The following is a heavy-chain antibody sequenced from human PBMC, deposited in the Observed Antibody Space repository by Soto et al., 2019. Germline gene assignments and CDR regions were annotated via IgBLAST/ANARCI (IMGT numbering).Heavy chain of an antibody. J-gene: IGHJ4*02. D-gene: IGHD3-10*01. V-gene: IGHV2-5*02. CDR2: LYWDDDK. CDR3: ARPRGYDFDY. Sequence: QITLKESGPTLVKPTQTLTLTCTFSGISLSTSGMSVGWIRQPPGKALEWLALLYWDDDKRYSPSLKSRLTITEGTSKNQVVLTMTNMDPVDTATYYCARPRGYDFDYWGQGTLVTVSS. CDR1: GISLSTSGMS.